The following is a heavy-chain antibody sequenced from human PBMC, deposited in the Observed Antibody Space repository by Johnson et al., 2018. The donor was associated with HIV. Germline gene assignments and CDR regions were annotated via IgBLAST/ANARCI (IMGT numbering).Heavy chain of an antibody. V-gene: IGHV3-33*01. Sequence: QVQLVESGGGAVQPGRSLRLSCAASGFTFSSYGMHWVRQAPGKGLEWVAVIWFDGTNKYYADSVKGRFTISRDNSKNTLYLQMNSLRAEDTAVYYCATFGGGSFHACDIWGQGTMVTVSS. CDR2: IWFDGTNK. CDR3: ATFGGGSFHACDI. J-gene: IGHJ3*02. D-gene: IGHD1-26*01. CDR1: GFTFSSYG.